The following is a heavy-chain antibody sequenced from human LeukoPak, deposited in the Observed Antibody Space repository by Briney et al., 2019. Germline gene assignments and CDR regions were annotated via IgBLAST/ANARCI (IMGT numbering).Heavy chain of an antibody. J-gene: IGHJ6*03. V-gene: IGHV4-39*07. CDR3: ARGGYYYYYMDV. CDR2: IYYSGST. Sequence: SETLSLTCTVSGGSISSSSYYWGWIRQPPGKGLEWIGSIYYSGSTNYNPSLKSRVTISVDTSKNQFSLKLSSVTAADTAVYYCARGGYYYYYMDVWGKGTTVTVSS. CDR1: GGSISSSSYY.